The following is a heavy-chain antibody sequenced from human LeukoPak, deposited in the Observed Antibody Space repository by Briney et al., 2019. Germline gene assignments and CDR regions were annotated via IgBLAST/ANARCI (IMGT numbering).Heavy chain of an antibody. Sequence: ASVKVSCKASGYTFTGYYMHWVRQAPGQGLEWMGWVNPTSGGTNYAQKFQGRVTMTRDTSISTAYMELSRLRSDDTAVYYCAREREAYYGSGSYWGSIDYWGQGTLVTVSS. CDR1: GYTFTGYY. CDR2: VNPTSGGT. D-gene: IGHD3-10*01. V-gene: IGHV1-2*02. J-gene: IGHJ4*02. CDR3: AREREAYYGSGSYWGSIDY.